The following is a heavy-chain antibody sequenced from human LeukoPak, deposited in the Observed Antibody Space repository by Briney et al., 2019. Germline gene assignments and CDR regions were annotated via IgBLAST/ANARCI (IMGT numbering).Heavy chain of an antibody. J-gene: IGHJ4*02. D-gene: IGHD1-1*01. Sequence: SETLSLTCTVSGGSISSSSYYWGWIRQPPGKGLEWIGSIYYSGTTYYNPSLKTRVTISVDTSKNQFSLNLSSVTAADTAVYYCATWRAAKTGFDYWGQGTLVTVSS. CDR2: IYYSGTT. V-gene: IGHV4-39*01. CDR3: ATWRAAKTGFDY. CDR1: GGSISSSSYY.